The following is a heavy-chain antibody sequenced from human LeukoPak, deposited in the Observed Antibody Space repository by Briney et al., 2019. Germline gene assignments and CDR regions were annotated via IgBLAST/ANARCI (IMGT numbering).Heavy chain of an antibody. CDR1: GFTFSSYA. D-gene: IGHD6-19*01. CDR2: ISYDGSNK. Sequence: GGSLRLSCAASGFTFSSYAMHWVRQAPGKGLEWVAVISYDGSNKYYVDSVKGRFTISRDNSKNTLYLQMNSLRAEDTAVYYCARVQGSGWYREWGQGTLVTVSS. V-gene: IGHV3-30*04. J-gene: IGHJ4*02. CDR3: ARVQGSGWYRE.